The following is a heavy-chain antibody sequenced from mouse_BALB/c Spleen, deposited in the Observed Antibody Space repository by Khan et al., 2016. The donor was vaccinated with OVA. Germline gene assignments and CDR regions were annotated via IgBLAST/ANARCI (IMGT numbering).Heavy chain of an antibody. CDR2: ISSLVYNF. J-gene: IGHJ3*01. CDR3: ASGGTGRFAY. V-gene: IGHV5-15*02. Sequence: EVELVESGGGLVQPGGSRKLSCVASGFTFSDYGMAWIRQGPGMGPEWITFISSLVYNFYYADTVTGRLTITRENAKKTLYLEMNSLRSEDTAMYDWASGGTGRFAYWGQGTLVTVSA. CDR1: GFTFSDYG. D-gene: IGHD3-1*01.